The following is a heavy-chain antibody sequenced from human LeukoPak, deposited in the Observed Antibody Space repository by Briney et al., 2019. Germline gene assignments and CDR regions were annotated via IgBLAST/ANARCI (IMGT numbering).Heavy chain of an antibody. J-gene: IGHJ3*02. V-gene: IGHV4-39*01. Sequence: SETLSLTCTVSGGSISSSSYYWGWVRQPPGRGRKWIGTIYYTGTTYYNPSLKSRVTISVDTSKKQFSLKLSSVTAADTAVYYCARQTNWNYGSSAFDIWGQGTMVTVSS. CDR3: ARQTNWNYGSSAFDI. CDR1: GGSISSSSYY. CDR2: IYYTGTT. D-gene: IGHD1-7*01.